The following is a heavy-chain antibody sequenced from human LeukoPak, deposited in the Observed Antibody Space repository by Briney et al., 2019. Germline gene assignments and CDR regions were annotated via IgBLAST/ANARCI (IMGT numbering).Heavy chain of an antibody. D-gene: IGHD2-2*01. Sequence: GSLRLSCAASGFTFSSYAMSWIRQPPGKGLEWIGEINHSGSTNYNPSLKSRVTISVDTSKNQFSLKLSSVTAADTAVYYCARGSHCSSTSCYDDYWGQGTLVTVSS. V-gene: IGHV4-34*01. CDR3: ARGSHCSSTSCYDDY. CDR2: INHSGST. CDR1: GFTFSSYA. J-gene: IGHJ4*02.